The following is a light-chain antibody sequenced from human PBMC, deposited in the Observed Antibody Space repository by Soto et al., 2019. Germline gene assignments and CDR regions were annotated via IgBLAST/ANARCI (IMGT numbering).Light chain of an antibody. J-gene: IGKJ4*01. CDR2: DAS. Sequence: DIQMTQSPSSLSASIGDRVTITCQASQDISNNLNWYQQKPGKAPKLLIYDASNFKAGVPSRFSGSGSETDFTFTIRSLQPEDIATDYCQHYFHRLLTFGGGTKVEI. V-gene: IGKV1-33*01. CDR1: QDISNN. CDR3: QHYFHRLLT.